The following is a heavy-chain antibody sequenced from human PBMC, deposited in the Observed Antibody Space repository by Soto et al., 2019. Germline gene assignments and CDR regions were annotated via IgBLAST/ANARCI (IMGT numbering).Heavy chain of an antibody. CDR3: ARGYGSGTKFHYYYYYYMDV. J-gene: IGHJ6*03. D-gene: IGHD3-10*01. CDR2: INPNSGGT. V-gene: IGHV1-2*04. CDR1: GYTFTGYY. Sequence: GASVKVSCKASGYTFTGYYMHWVRQAPGQGLEWMGWINPNSGGTNYAQKFQGWVTMTRDTSISTAYMELSRLRSDDTAVYYCARGYGSGTKFHYYYYYYMDVWAKGPRSPSP.